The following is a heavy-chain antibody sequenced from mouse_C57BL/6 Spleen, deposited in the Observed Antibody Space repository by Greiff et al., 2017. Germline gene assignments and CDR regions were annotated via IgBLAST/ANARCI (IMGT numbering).Heavy chain of an antibody. CDR2: IRSKSNNYAT. CDR3: VRHGGDLLWSYYAMDY. CDR1: GFSFNTYA. V-gene: IGHV10-1*01. D-gene: IGHD2-1*01. J-gene: IGHJ4*01. Sequence: EVQLVESGGGLVQPKGSLKLSCAASGFSFNTYAMNWVRQAPGKGLEWVARIRSKSNNYATYYADSVKDRFTISRDDSESMLYLQMNNLKTEDTAMYYCVRHGGDLLWSYYAMDYWGQGTSVTVSS.